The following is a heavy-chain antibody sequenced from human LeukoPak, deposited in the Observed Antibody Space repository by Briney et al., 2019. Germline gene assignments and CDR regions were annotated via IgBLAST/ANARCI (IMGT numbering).Heavy chain of an antibody. CDR3: TIWVVRWFDP. CDR2: IKSKIDGGTT. Sequence: GGSLRLSCAASGFTFSSYAMSWVRQAPGKGLEWVGRIKSKIDGGTTDYAAPVKGRFTISRDDSKDTLYLQMNSLKTEDTAVYYCTIWVVRWFDPWGQGTLVTVSS. CDR1: GFTFSSYA. D-gene: IGHD2-15*01. J-gene: IGHJ5*02. V-gene: IGHV3-15*01.